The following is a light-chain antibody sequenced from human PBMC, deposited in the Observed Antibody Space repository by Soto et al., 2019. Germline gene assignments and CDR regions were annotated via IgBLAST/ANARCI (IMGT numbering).Light chain of an antibody. CDR2: DVS. J-gene: IGLJ1*01. V-gene: IGLV2-14*01. Sequence: QSALTQPASVSGSPGQSITISCTGTSSDVGGYNYVSWYQQHPGKAPKLMIYDVSNRPSGVSNRFSGSKSGNTASLTISGLQAEDEADYYCISYTSSNTDVFGTGTKVTVL. CDR1: SSDVGGYNY. CDR3: ISYTSSNTDV.